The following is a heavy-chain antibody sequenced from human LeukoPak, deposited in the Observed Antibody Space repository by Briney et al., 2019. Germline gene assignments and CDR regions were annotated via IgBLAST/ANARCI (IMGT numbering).Heavy chain of an antibody. Sequence: SETLSLTCAVSGGSVSNSYWSWLRQPAGKGLEWIGHIYHDGNTSYNPSLQGRLTMSRDTSKNHVSLRLTSVTAADTALYYCARDDFYGSGRKSGLFDYWGQGILVIVSS. CDR2: IYHDGNT. V-gene: IGHV4-4*07. D-gene: IGHD3-10*01. J-gene: IGHJ4*02. CDR1: GGSVSNSY. CDR3: ARDDFYGSGRKSGLFDY.